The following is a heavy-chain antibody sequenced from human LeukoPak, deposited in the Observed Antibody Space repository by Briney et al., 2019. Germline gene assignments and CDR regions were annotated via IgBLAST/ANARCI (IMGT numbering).Heavy chain of an antibody. CDR2: IYYSGST. CDR1: GGSISSSSYY. D-gene: IGHD3-10*01. V-gene: IGHV4-39*01. Sequence: PSETLSLTCAVSGGSISSSSYYWGWIRQPPGTGLEWIGSIYYSGSTYYNPSLKSRVTISVDTSKNQFSLKLSSVTAADTAVYYCAGLLWFGESPLGFDPWGQGTLVTVSS. J-gene: IGHJ5*02. CDR3: AGLLWFGESPLGFDP.